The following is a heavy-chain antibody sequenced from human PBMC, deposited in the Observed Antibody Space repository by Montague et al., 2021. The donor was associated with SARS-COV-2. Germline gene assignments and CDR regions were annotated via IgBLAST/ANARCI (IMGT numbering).Heavy chain of an antibody. CDR2: IYYSGNT. D-gene: IGHD2-8*02. CDR3: ARLMGYFDSTVSASCFDS. J-gene: IGHJ4*02. CDR1: GFSISSSIYY. V-gene: IGHV4-39*02. Sequence: SETLSLTCTVSGFSISSSIYYWGLIRQPPGKRLEWIGSIYYSGNTYYNPSLKSRVTIFVVTSKNHFTLKLSSVTAAETAVYYCARLMGYFDSTVSASCFDSWGQGTLVTVSS.